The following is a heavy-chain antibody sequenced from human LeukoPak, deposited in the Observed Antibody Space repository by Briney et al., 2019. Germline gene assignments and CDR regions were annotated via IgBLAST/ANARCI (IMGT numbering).Heavy chain of an antibody. Sequence: SETLSLTCTVSGGSTSSCYWSWIRQPAGKGLEWIGRIYTTGSTNYNPSLKSRVTMSVDTSKNQFSLKLSSMTAADTAVYYCARKGISAKAGAFDIWGQGTMVTVSS. D-gene: IGHD2-15*01. V-gene: IGHV4-4*07. J-gene: IGHJ3*02. CDR2: IYTTGST. CDR1: GGSTSSCY. CDR3: ARKGISAKAGAFDI.